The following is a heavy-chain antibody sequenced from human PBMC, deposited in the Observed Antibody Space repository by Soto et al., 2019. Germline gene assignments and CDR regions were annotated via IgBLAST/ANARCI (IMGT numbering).Heavy chain of an antibody. Sequence: EVQLVQSGGGLVKPGGSLRLSCAASGFTFSRYSMNWVRQAPGKGLEWVSSVSSSSSYIYYADSLKGRFTISRDNAKNSLYLQMNSLRVEDTAVYYCARGGDSSGSWPRYWGQGTLVTVSS. J-gene: IGHJ4*02. CDR1: GFTFSRYS. D-gene: IGHD3-22*01. CDR3: ARGGDSSGSWPRY. V-gene: IGHV3-21*01. CDR2: VSSSSSYI.